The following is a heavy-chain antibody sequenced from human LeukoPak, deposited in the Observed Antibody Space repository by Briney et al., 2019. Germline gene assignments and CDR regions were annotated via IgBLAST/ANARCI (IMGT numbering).Heavy chain of an antibody. CDR1: GGSISNTNW. V-gene: IGHV4-4*02. D-gene: IGHD3-10*01. CDR3: ARSYGSGSYFDS. Sequence: SGTLSLTCGVSGGSISNTNWWTWVRQPPGKGLEWIGEVNLQGSTNYNPSLKSRVAISVDTSKNHFSLNLSSVTAADTAVYYCARSYGSGSYFDSWGQGTLVTVSS. CDR2: VNLQGST. J-gene: IGHJ4*02.